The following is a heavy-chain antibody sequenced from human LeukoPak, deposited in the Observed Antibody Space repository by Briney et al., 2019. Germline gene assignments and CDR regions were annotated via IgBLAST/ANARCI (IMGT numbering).Heavy chain of an antibody. Sequence: GGSLRLSCAVSGFTFRDAAMTWVRQAPGKGLEWVSLISSSGNNSYYADSAKGRFTISRDNSKNTLSLQMDRLRVEDTAIYYCAKDIQLSTWGLGTMVTVSS. V-gene: IGHV3-23*01. J-gene: IGHJ3*01. CDR1: GFTFRDAA. D-gene: IGHD5-24*01. CDR3: AKDIQLST. CDR2: ISSSGNNS.